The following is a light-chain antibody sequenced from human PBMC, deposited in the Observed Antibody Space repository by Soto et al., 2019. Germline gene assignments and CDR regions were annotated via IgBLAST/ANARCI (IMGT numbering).Light chain of an antibody. V-gene: IGKV1-5*01. J-gene: IGKJ2*01. CDR2: DAS. CDR3: QQYNSYPYT. Sequence: DIQMTQSPSTLSTSIGDRVTITCRASQSIRNWLAWYQQKPGKAPKFLIYDASSLESGVPSRFSGSGSGTEFTLTISSLQPDDFATYYCQQYNSYPYTFGQGTKLEIK. CDR1: QSIRNW.